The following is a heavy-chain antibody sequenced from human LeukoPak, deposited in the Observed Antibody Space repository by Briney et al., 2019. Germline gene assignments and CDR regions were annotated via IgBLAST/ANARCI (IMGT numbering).Heavy chain of an antibody. J-gene: IGHJ6*03. CDR2: IYYSGST. Sequence: PSETLSLTCTVSGGSISSYYWSWIRQPPGKGLEWIGYIYYSGSTNYNPSLKSRVTVSVDTSKYQFSLKLSSVTAADTAVYYCARQRRVRGAKEVYYYYYMDVWGKGTTVTISS. CDR1: GGSISSYY. V-gene: IGHV4-59*01. D-gene: IGHD3-10*01. CDR3: ARQRRVRGAKEVYYYYYMDV.